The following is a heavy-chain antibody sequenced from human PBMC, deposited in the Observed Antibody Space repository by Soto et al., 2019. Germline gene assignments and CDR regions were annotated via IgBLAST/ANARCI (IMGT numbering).Heavy chain of an antibody. Sequence: ASVKVSCKASGGTFSSYAISWVRQAPGQGLEWMGGIIPIFGTANYAQKFQGRVTITADKSTSTAYMELSSLRSEDTAVYYCVGSSSTYYYYYYGMDVWGQGTTVTVSS. J-gene: IGHJ6*02. D-gene: IGHD6-6*01. CDR1: GGTFSSYA. V-gene: IGHV1-69*06. CDR3: VGSSSTYYYYYYGMDV. CDR2: IIPIFGTA.